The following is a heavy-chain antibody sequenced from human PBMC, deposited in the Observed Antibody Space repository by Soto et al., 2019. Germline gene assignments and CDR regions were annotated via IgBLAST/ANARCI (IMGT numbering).Heavy chain of an antibody. CDR3: ARRFKGLSTSNYYMDV. CDR2: ISSSTTYI. J-gene: IGHJ6*03. CDR1: GFTFSSYS. Sequence: EVQLVESGGGLVKPGGSLRLSCAASGFTFSSYSMNWVRQARGQGLEWVSSISSSTTYIYYADSVKGRFTISRDNAKNSLDLQMNSLRAEDTAVHYCARRFKGLSTSNYYMDVWGKGTTVTVSS. V-gene: IGHV3-21*01.